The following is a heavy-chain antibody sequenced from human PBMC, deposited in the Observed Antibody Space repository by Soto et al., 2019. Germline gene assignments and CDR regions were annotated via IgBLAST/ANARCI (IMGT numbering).Heavy chain of an antibody. J-gene: IGHJ4*02. CDR3: ARERRLDYYDSSGYSN. D-gene: IGHD3-22*01. V-gene: IGHV4-59*01. CDR2: IYYSGST. CDR1: GGSISSYY. Sequence: QVQLQESGPGLVKPSETLSLTCTVSGGSISSYYWSWIRQPPGKGLEWIGYIYYSGSTNYNPSLNGRVTISVDTSKNQFALKLSSVTAADTAVYYWARERRLDYYDSSGYSNWGQGTLVTVSS.